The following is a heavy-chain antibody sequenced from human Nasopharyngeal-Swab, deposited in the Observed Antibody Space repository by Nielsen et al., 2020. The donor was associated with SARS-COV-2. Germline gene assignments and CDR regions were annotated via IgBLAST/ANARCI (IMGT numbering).Heavy chain of an antibody. Sequence: RQALGKGLEWIGYIYYSGSTYYNPSLKSRVTISVDTSKNQFSLKLSSVTAADTAVYYCAGFPYCSGGSCSNDYWGQGTLVTVSS. CDR2: IYYSGST. V-gene: IGHV4-31*02. D-gene: IGHD2-15*01. J-gene: IGHJ4*02. CDR3: AGFPYCSGGSCSNDY.